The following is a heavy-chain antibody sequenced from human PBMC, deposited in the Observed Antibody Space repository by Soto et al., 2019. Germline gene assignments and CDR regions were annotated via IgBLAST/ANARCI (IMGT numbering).Heavy chain of an antibody. J-gene: IGHJ6*02. D-gene: IGHD2-2*01. CDR1: GGSISSSSYY. CDR2: IYYSGST. V-gene: IGHV4-39*01. CDR3: ASLGYCSSTSCYWGLDYYGMDV. Sequence: TLSLTCTVSGGSISSSSYYWGWIRQPPGKGLEWIGSIYYSGSTYYNPSLKSRVTISVDTSKNQFSLKLSSVTAADTAVYYCASLGYCSSTSCYWGLDYYGMDVWGQGTTVTVSS.